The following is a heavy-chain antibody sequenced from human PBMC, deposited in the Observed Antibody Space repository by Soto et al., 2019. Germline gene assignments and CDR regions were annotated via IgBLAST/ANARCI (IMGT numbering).Heavy chain of an antibody. CDR1: GYTFTSYG. D-gene: IGHD3-22*01. J-gene: IGHJ4*02. Sequence: ASGYTFTSYGISWVRQAPGQGLEWMGWISAYNGNTNYAQKLQGRVTVTTDTSTSTAYMELRSLRSDDTAVYYCARVGSYYDSSGYWSHWGQGTLVTVSS. CDR3: ARVGSYYDSSGYWSH. V-gene: IGHV1-18*01. CDR2: ISAYNGNT.